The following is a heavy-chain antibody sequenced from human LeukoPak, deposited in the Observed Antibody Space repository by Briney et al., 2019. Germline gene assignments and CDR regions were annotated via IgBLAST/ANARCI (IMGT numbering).Heavy chain of an antibody. CDR3: ATQAAARAFDL. Sequence: GASVKVSCKASGYTFTSYGISWLRQAPGQGLEWMGWISAYNGNTNYAQKLQGRVTMTTDTSTSTAYMELRSLRSDDTHVYYCATQAAARAFDLWRQPTMVTVSS. J-gene: IGHJ3*01. D-gene: IGHD6-13*01. V-gene: IGHV1-18*01. CDR1: GYTFTSYG. CDR2: ISAYNGNT.